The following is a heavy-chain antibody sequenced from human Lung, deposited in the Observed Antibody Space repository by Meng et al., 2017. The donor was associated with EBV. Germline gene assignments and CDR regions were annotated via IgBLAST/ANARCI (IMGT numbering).Heavy chain of an antibody. CDR1: GGSISSGGYY. CDR2: IYYSGST. V-gene: IGHV4-31*11. J-gene: IGHJ4*02. D-gene: IGHD5/OR15-5a*01. CDR3: ARVCEVCLDY. Sequence: QVLLQESGPGLVKPSGALSLTCAVSGGSISSGGYYWSCIRHHPGKGLEWIGYIYYSGSTYYNPSLKSRVTISVDTSKNQFSLKLSSVTAADTAVYYCARVCEVCLDYWGQGTLVTVS.